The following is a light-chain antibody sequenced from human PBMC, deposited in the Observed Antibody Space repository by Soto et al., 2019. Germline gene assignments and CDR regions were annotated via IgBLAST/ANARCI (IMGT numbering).Light chain of an antibody. CDR2: GAS. J-gene: IGKJ1*01. CDR1: QSVSSS. V-gene: IGKV3-15*01. CDR3: QHFHNWPPWT. Sequence: EVVMTQSPDTLSVSPGERATVSCRASQSVSSSLAWYQQKPGQAPRLLIYGASTRATGVPARFSGSGSGTEFTLTISSLQSEDVAVYYCQHFHNWPPWTFGQGTRVEIK.